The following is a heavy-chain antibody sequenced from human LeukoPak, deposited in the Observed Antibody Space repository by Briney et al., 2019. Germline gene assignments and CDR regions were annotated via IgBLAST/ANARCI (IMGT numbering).Heavy chain of an antibody. V-gene: IGHV4-61*02. CDR3: ARHHNVRYAGIAAAGDAFDI. Sequence: SQTLSLTCAVSGGSISSGSYYWSWIRQPAGKGLEWIGRIHTDGSTNYNPSLKSRVTISVDTSKNQFSLKLSSVTAADTAVYYCARHHNVRYAGIAAAGDAFDIWGQGTMVTVSS. D-gene: IGHD6-13*01. CDR2: IHTDGST. CDR1: GGSISSGSYY. J-gene: IGHJ3*02.